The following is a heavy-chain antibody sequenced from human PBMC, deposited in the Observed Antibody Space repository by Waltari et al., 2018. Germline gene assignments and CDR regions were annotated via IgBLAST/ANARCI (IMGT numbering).Heavy chain of an antibody. CDR1: GFTFSDFW. CDR2: VNGDGSST. Sequence: EVQLLESGGGLVQPGGSLRLSCAASGFTFSDFWMHWVRQAPGEGLLLLSLVNGDGSSTTYADSVKGRFTVSRDNARKTMFLQMTSLRAEDTAVYYCARDEDNYYDSSGYIKHWGQGALVTVSS. J-gene: IGHJ4*02. V-gene: IGHV3-74*01. CDR3: ARDEDNYYDSSGYIKH. D-gene: IGHD3-22*01.